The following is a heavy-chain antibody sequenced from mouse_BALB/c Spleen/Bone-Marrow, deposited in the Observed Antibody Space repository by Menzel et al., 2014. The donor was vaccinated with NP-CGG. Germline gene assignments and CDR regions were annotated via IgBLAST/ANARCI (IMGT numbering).Heavy chain of an antibody. CDR2: IWAGGST. CDR1: GFSLTSYG. CDR3: ARDLSTMITTGFAY. D-gene: IGHD2-4*01. J-gene: IGHJ3*01. Sequence: QVQLKESGPGLVAPSQSLSITCTVSGFSLTSYGVHWVRQPPGKGLEWLGVIWAGGSTNYNSALMSRLSISKDNSKSQVFLKMKSLQTDDTAMYYCARDLSTMITTGFAYWGQGTLVTVSA. V-gene: IGHV2-9*02.